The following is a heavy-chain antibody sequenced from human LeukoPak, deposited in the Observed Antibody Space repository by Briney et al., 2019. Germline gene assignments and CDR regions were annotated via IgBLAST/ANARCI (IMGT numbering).Heavy chain of an antibody. CDR1: GFSFSGYW. CDR3: AKGWYFAVRGQFDY. Sequence: GGSLRLSCTTSGFSFSGYWMHWVRQAPGKGLVWVSRIKSDGSSTTYADSVKGRFSISRDNSKNTLYLQMNSLRAEDTAVYYCAKGWYFAVRGQFDYWGQGTLVTVSS. V-gene: IGHV3-74*01. J-gene: IGHJ4*02. D-gene: IGHD3-10*01. CDR2: IKSDGSST.